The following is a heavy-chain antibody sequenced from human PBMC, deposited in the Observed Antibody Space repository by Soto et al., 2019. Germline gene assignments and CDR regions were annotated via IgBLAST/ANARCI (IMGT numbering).Heavy chain of an antibody. D-gene: IGHD2-2*01. V-gene: IGHV4-59*02. CDR1: GGSVNGYY. CDR3: ATGRSEVVPGAMDT. Sequence: SETLSLTCTVSGGSVNGYYWSWIRQPPGKGLEWIGYVHYSGVTHYNPSLQSRVTMSIDTSNNRFSLRLTSMTAADTAVYYCATGRSEVVPGAMDTWGQGTLVTVSS. J-gene: IGHJ5*02. CDR2: VHYSGVT.